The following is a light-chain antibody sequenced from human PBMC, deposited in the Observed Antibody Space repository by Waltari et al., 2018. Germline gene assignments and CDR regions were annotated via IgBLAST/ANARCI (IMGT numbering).Light chain of an antibody. CDR2: EGS. V-gene: IGLV2-23*01. CDR1: RSAVGSYNL. Sequence: QSALTQPASVSGSPGQSITISCTGTRSAVGSYNLVSWYQQHPGKAPKLMIYEGSKRPSGVSNRFSGSKSGNTASLTISGLQAEDEADYYCCSYAGSSTLAYVFGTGTKVTVL. J-gene: IGLJ1*01. CDR3: CSYAGSSTLAYV.